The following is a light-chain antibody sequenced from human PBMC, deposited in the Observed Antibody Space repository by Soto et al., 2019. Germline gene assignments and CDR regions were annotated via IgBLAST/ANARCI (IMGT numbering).Light chain of an antibody. CDR2: GIS. J-gene: IGKJ4*01. Sequence: EIVLTQSPGTLSLSPGERATLSCRASHTISSSYLAWYQQKPGQAPRLLMYGISRRATGIPDRFSGSGSGTDFTLTITRLEPEDFGVYYCQQRSNWPLTFGGGTKVDIK. CDR1: HTISSSY. CDR3: QQRSNWPLT. V-gene: IGKV3D-20*02.